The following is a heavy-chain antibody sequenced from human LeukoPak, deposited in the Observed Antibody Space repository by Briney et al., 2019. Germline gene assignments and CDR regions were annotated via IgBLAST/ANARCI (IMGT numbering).Heavy chain of an antibody. Sequence: TGGSLRLSCAASGFTFSSYDMHWVRQATGKGLVWVSAIGTAGDTYYPGSVKGRFTISRENAKNSLYLQMNSLRAGDTAVYYCARAAKGYCSGGSCYYYGMDVWGQGTTVTVSS. J-gene: IGHJ6*02. CDR1: GFTFSSYD. CDR2: IGTAGDT. CDR3: ARAAKGYCSGGSCYYYGMDV. D-gene: IGHD2-15*01. V-gene: IGHV3-13*01.